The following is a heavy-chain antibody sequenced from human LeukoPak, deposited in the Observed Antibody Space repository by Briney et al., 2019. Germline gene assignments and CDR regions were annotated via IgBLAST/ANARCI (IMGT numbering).Heavy chain of an antibody. CDR3: ATGSSYYYDSSGRNYFDY. J-gene: IGHJ4*02. Sequence: ASVKVSCKASGYTFTSYYMHWVRQAPGQGLEWMGIINPSGGSTSYAQKFQGRVTMTRDTSTSTVYMELSSLRSEDTAVYYCATGSSYYYDSSGRNYFDYWGQGTLVTVPS. V-gene: IGHV1-46*01. CDR2: INPSGGST. CDR1: GYTFTSYY. D-gene: IGHD3-22*01.